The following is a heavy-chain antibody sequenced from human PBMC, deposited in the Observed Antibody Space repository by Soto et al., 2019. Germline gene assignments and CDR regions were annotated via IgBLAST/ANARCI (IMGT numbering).Heavy chain of an antibody. Sequence: PGGSLRLSCAASGFIVNSNYMSWVRQVPGKRLEWVSVIYSGGYTHYADSVKGRFTISRHNIKNTLYLQMNSLRAEDTAVYYCARLPWADYGGIFDPWGQGTLVTVSS. J-gene: IGHJ5*02. CDR2: IYSGGYT. V-gene: IGHV3-53*04. CDR3: ARLPWADYGGIFDP. D-gene: IGHD4-17*01. CDR1: GFIVNSNY.